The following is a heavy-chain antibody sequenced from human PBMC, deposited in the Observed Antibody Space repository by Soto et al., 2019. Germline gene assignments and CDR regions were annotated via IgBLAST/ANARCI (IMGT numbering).Heavy chain of an antibody. CDR2: IWYDGSNK. D-gene: IGHD3-10*01. V-gene: IGHV3-33*01. CDR1: GFTFSSYG. Sequence: PGGSLRLSCAASGFTFSSYGMHWVRQAPGKGLEWVAVIWYDGSNKYYADSVKGRFTISRDNSKNTLYLQMNSLRAEDTAVYYCARMWITMVRGVIGMDVWGQGTTVTVSS. J-gene: IGHJ6*02. CDR3: ARMWITMVRGVIGMDV.